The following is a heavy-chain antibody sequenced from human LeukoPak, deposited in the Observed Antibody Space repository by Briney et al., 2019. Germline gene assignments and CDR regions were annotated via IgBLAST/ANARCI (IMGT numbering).Heavy chain of an antibody. J-gene: IGHJ4*02. CDR1: GFTFGSYW. CDR3: ARDSERSNWD. V-gene: IGHV3-7*01. CDR2: IKGDGSDK. D-gene: IGHD6-13*01. Sequence: GGSLRLSYAASGFTFGSYWMSWVRQTPGKGLEWVADIKGDGSDKKYVASVEGRFTISRDNAKNSLYLQMDSLRAGDTAVYYCARDSERSNWDWGQGSLVTVSS.